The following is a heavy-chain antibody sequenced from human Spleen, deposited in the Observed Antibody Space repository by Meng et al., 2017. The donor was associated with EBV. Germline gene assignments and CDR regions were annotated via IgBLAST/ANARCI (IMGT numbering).Heavy chain of an antibody. V-gene: IGHV4-34*01. CDR3: ATWWGKGYY. CDR2: INHSGHT. Sequence: QVYAPQVGTGLLKPSRTRSLSFSFYGGPFDAFCWTRNRQPPGKGLEWIGEINHSGHTNYNPSLKSRVTISADTSQGHFSLKFTSMTAADTAVYYCATWWGKGYYWGQETLVTVSS. J-gene: IGHJ4*02. D-gene: IGHD2-8*02. CDR1: GGPFDAFC.